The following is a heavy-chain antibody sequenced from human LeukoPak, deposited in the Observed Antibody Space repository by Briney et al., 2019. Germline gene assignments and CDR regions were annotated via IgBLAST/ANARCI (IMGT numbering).Heavy chain of an antibody. J-gene: IGHJ4*02. Sequence: ASVKVSCKASGYTFTSYDINWVRQATGQGLEWMGWMNPNSGNTGYAQKFQGRVTMTRNTSISTAYMELSSPRSEDTAVYYCARVRGVYSSSWNRYYFDYWGQGTLVTVSS. V-gene: IGHV1-8*01. D-gene: IGHD6-13*01. CDR3: ARVRGVYSSSWNRYYFDY. CDR2: MNPNSGNT. CDR1: GYTFTSYD.